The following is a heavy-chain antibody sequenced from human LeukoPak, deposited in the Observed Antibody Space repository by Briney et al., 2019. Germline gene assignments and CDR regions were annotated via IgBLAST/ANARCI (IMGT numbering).Heavy chain of an antibody. Sequence: PSQTLSLTCTVSGGSISSGDYYLSWIRHPPGKGLEWIGYIYYSGSTYYNPSLKSRVTISVDTSKNQFSLKLSSVTAADTAVYYCARVTTHYYYYYMDVWGKGTTVTVSS. CDR1: GGSISSGDYY. CDR2: IYYSGST. CDR3: ARVTTHYYYYYMDV. V-gene: IGHV4-30-4*08. J-gene: IGHJ6*03. D-gene: IGHD4-11*01.